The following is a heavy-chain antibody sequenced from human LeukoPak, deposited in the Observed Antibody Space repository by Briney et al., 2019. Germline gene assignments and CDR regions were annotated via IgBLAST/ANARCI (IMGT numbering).Heavy chain of an antibody. D-gene: IGHD1-20*01. Sequence: SETLSLTCTVSGGSISSGGYYWSWIRQPPGKGLEWIGYIYHSGSTYYNPSLKSRVTISVDRSKNQLSLKLSSVTAADTAVYYCARGAPGITGPPDAFDIWGQGTMVTVSS. V-gene: IGHV4-30-2*01. J-gene: IGHJ3*02. CDR1: GGSISSGGYY. CDR3: ARGAPGITGPPDAFDI. CDR2: IYHSGST.